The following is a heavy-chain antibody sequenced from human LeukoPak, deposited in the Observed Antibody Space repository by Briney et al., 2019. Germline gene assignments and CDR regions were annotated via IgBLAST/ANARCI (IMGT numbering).Heavy chain of an antibody. CDR2: TYYSGSP. Sequence: SQTLSLTCTVSGGSIASGGYYWSWIRQHPGKGLEWIGYTYYSGSPYYNPSLKSRVTISVDTSRNQFSLRLSSVTAADTAVYYCARENYYDSSGYSEGLDVWGQGTTVTVSS. CDR1: GGSIASGGYY. J-gene: IGHJ6*02. CDR3: ARENYYDSSGYSEGLDV. D-gene: IGHD3-22*01. V-gene: IGHV4-31*03.